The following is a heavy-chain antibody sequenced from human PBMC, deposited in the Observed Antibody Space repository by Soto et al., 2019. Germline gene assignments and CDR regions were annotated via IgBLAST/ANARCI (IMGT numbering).Heavy chain of an antibody. Sequence: QVQLVQSGAEVKKPGASVKVSCKASGYTFTSYAIHWVRQAPGQRLEWMGWINAGNGNTKYSQKFQGRDTITRATSASTAYMELSSLRSEDTAVYYCARADLKPCSGDSCYSRNAMDVWGQGTTVTVSS. V-gene: IGHV1-3*01. CDR2: INAGNGNT. CDR3: ARADLKPCSGDSCYSRNAMDV. CDR1: GYTFTSYA. D-gene: IGHD2-15*01. J-gene: IGHJ6*02.